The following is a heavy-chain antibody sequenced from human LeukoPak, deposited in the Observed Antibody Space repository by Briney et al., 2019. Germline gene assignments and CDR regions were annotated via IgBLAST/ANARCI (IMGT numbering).Heavy chain of an antibody. D-gene: IGHD1-26*01. V-gene: IGHV1-2*02. CDR2: INPDSGVT. Sequence: SMKVSCKASGYTFTGNYIHWVRQAPGQGLEWMGWINPDSGVTRFAQKFQGRVTMTRDTSITTAFMELSRLRSDDTAMYYCAREIMGATLDAFDIWGQGTMVTVSS. CDR3: AREIMGATLDAFDI. CDR1: GYTFTGNY. J-gene: IGHJ3*02.